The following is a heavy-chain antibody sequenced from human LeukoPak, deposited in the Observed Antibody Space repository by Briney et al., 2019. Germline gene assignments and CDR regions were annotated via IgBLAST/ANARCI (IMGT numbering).Heavy chain of an antibody. V-gene: IGHV4-59*12. CDR3: ARGPYWRYFDWLVSGYFDY. Sequence: KTSETLSLTCTVSGGSISSYYWSWIRQPPGKGLEWIGSIYYSGSTYYNPSLKSRVTISVDTSKNQFSLKLSSVTAADTAVYYCARGPYWRYFDWLVSGYFDYWGQGTLVTVSS. CDR1: GGSISSYY. D-gene: IGHD3-9*01. CDR2: IYYSGST. J-gene: IGHJ4*02.